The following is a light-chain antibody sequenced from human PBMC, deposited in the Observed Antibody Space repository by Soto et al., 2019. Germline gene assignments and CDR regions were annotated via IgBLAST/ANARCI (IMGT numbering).Light chain of an antibody. J-gene: IGKJ5*01. CDR2: DAS. CDR3: QQRRNWPPIT. V-gene: IGKV3-11*01. Sequence: EIVLTQSPVTLSLSPGERATLSCRASQSVSSHLAWYQQKPGQAPRLLIYDASNRATGIPARFSGGGSGTDFTLTIDNLEPEDFAIYYCQQRRNWPPITFGQGTRLEI. CDR1: QSVSSH.